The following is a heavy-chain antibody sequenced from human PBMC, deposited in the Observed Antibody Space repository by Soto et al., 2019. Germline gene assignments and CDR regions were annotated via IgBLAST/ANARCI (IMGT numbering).Heavy chain of an antibody. J-gene: IGHJ3*02. Sequence: GGSLRLSCAASGFTFSSYAMHWVRQAPGKGLEYVSAISSNGGSTYYANSVKGRFTISRDNSKNTLYLQMGSLRAEDMAVYYCAREFEREYSGWREDAFDIWGQGTMVTVSS. CDR2: ISSNGGST. V-gene: IGHV3-64*01. D-gene: IGHD5-12*01. CDR1: GFTFSSYA. CDR3: AREFEREYSGWREDAFDI.